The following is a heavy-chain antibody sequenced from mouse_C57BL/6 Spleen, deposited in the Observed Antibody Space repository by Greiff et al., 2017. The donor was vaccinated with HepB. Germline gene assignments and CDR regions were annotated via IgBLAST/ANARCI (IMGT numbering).Heavy chain of an antibody. J-gene: IGHJ4*01. CDR1: GFAFSSYW. CDR3: ARKGIYYDYDFAMDD. V-gene: IGHV1-80*01. D-gene: IGHD2-4*01. CDR2: IYPGDGDT. Sequence: QVQLQQSGAELVKPGASVKISCKASGFAFSSYWMNWVRQRPGKGLEWIGHIYPGDGDTNYNGKFKGKATLTADKSCNTAYMQLSSLTSEDSAVYFCARKGIYYDYDFAMDDWGKGTSVTVAS.